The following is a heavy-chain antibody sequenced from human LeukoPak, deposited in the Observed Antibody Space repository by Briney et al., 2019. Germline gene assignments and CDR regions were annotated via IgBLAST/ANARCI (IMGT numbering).Heavy chain of an antibody. CDR3: AREVVENSTTWNEAFDY. Sequence: SQTLSLTCVISGDSVSANKIAWNWIRQSPSRGLEWLGRTYYTSKWENDYAVSVKGRITIIPDTSKNHISLHLTSVSPEDTAVYYCAREVVENSTTWNEAFDYWGQGTLVTVSS. D-gene: IGHD6-13*01. J-gene: IGHJ4*02. V-gene: IGHV6-1*01. CDR1: GDSVSANKIA. CDR2: TYYTSKWEN.